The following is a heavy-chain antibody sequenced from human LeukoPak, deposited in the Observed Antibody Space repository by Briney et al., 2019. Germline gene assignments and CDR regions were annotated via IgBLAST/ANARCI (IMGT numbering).Heavy chain of an antibody. J-gene: IGHJ4*02. CDR1: GFTFSSYG. CDR2: VSWNGSRT. V-gene: IGHV3-35*02. D-gene: IGHD3-10*01. CDR3: VRSPNYYGSGSYYRGPSY. Sequence: GGSLRLSCAASGFTFSSYGMNWVHQAPGKGLEWVSGVSWNGSRTHYADSVKGQFIISRDNSRNTLYLQTNSLRAEDTAVYYCVRSPNYYGSGSYYRGPSYWGQGTLVTVSS.